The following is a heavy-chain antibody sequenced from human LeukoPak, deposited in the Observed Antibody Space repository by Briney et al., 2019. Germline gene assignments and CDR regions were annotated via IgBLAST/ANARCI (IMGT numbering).Heavy chain of an antibody. CDR1: GYTFTSYY. D-gene: IGHD2-2*03. J-gene: IGHJ4*02. CDR3: ARDGSCSSTSCYGLDY. CDR2: LNPSGGSI. Sequence: ASVKVSCKASGYTFTSYYMHWVRQAPGQGLEWMGILNPSGGSISYAQKFQGRVTMTRDTSTSTVYMELSSLRSEDTAVYYCARDGSCSSTSCYGLDYWGQGTLVTVSS. V-gene: IGHV1-46*01.